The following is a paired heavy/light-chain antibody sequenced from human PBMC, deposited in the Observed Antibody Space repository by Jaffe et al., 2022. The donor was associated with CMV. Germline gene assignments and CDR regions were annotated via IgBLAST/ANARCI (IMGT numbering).Heavy chain of an antibody. CDR1: GYTLTELP. Sequence: QVQLVQSGAEVKKPGASVKVSCKVSGYTLTELPIHWVRQAPGKGLEWMGGFDPEDGETIYAQKFQGRVTMTEDTFTDTVHMELSSLRSEDTAVYYCATVKPTYFSDSSGHDAFDIWGQGTLVTVSS. J-gene: IGHJ3*02. CDR3: ATVKPTYFSDSSGHDAFDI. V-gene: IGHV1-24*01. D-gene: IGHD3-22*01. CDR2: FDPEDGET.
Light chain of an antibody. V-gene: IGLV2-14*03. CDR1: RSDVGGFKY. J-gene: IGLJ3*02. Sequence: QSALTQPASVSGSPGQSISISCTGTRSDVGGFKYVSWYQQHQGKAPKLLIYDVSNRPSGVSNRFSGSKSGNTASLTISGLQAEDEADYFCSSYTSITTWVFGGGTKLTVL. CDR3: SSYTSITTWV. CDR2: DVS.